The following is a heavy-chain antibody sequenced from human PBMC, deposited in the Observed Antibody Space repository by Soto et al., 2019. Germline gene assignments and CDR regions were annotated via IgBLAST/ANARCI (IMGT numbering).Heavy chain of an antibody. D-gene: IGHD2-2*01. J-gene: IGHJ6*02. V-gene: IGHV1-69*01. CDR1: GGTFSSYA. CDR3: AREDIVVVPAAPPYYGMDV. Sequence: QVQLVQSGAEVKKPGSSVKVSCKASGGTFSSYAISWVRQAPGQGLEWMGGIIPIFGTANYAQKFQGRVTITADESTSTAYMERSSLRSEDTAVYYCAREDIVVVPAAPPYYGMDVWGQGTTVTVSS. CDR2: IIPIFGTA.